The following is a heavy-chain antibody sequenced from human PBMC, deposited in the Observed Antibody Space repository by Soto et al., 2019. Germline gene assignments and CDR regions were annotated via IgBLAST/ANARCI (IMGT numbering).Heavy chain of an antibody. V-gene: IGHV4-31*03. J-gene: IGHJ4*02. CDR1: GGSISSGGYY. Sequence: SETLSLTCTVSGGSISSGGYYWSWIRQHPGKGLEWIGYIYYSGSTYYNPSLKSRVTISVDTSKNQFSLKLSSVTAADTAVYYCARGGIAAAGGYIDYWGQGTLVTVSS. CDR3: ARGGIAAAGGYIDY. CDR2: IYYSGST. D-gene: IGHD6-13*01.